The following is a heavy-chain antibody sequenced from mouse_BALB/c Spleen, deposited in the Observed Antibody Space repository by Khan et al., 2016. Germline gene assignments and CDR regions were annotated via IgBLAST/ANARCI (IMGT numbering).Heavy chain of an antibody. CDR2: ISYSGST. Sequence: EVKLEESGPGLVKPSQSLSLTYTVTGYSITSDYAWNWIRQFPGNKLEWMGYISYSGSTSYNPSLKSRISITRDTSKNQFFLQLNSVTTEDTATYYCASRNWDVDYWGQGTTLTVSS. D-gene: IGHD4-1*02. V-gene: IGHV3-2*02. J-gene: IGHJ2*01. CDR1: GYSITSDYA. CDR3: ASRNWDVDY.